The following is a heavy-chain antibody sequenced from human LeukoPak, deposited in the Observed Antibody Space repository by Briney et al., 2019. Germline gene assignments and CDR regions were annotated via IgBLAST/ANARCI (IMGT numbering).Heavy chain of an antibody. CDR1: GFTFSSYW. V-gene: IGHV3-7*01. CDR2: IKQDGSEK. D-gene: IGHD2-15*01. CDR3: ARQDIVVVVAATNWFDP. Sequence: PGGSLRLSCAASGFTFSSYWMSWVRQAPGKGLEWVANIKQDGSEKYYVDSVKGRFTISRDSAKNSLYLQMNSLRAEDTAVYYCARQDIVVVVAATNWFDPWGQGTLVTVSS. J-gene: IGHJ5*02.